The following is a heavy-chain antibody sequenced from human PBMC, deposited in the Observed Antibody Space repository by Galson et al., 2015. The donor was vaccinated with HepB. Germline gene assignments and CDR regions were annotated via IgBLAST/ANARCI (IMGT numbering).Heavy chain of an antibody. D-gene: IGHD6-13*01. V-gene: IGHV3-7*01. J-gene: IGHJ5*02. CDR3: ARDRVVAGGGVWFDP. Sequence: SLRLSCAASGFTFSSYWMSWVRQAPGKGLEWVANIKEDGSEKYYVDSMKGRFTISRDNAKNSLWLQMNSLRAEDTAVYFCARDRVVAGGGVWFDPWGQGTLVTVSS. CDR1: GFTFSSYW. CDR2: IKEDGSEK.